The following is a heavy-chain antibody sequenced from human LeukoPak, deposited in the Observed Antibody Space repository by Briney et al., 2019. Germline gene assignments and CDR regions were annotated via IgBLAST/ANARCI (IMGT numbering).Heavy chain of an antibody. D-gene: IGHD2-2*01. CDR3: AKEGIRYCSSTSCSPFDP. J-gene: IGHJ5*02. CDR2: ISYDGSNK. CDR1: GFTFSSYG. Sequence: GGSLRLSCAASGFTFSSYGMHWVRQAPGKGLEWVAVISYDGSNKYYADSVKGRFTISRDNSKNTLYLQMNSLRAEDTAVYYCAKEGIRYCSSTSCSPFDPWGQGTLVTVSS. V-gene: IGHV3-30*18.